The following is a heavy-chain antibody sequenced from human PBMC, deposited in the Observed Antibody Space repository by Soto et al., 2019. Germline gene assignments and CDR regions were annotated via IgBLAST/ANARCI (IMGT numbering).Heavy chain of an antibody. Sequence: SETLSLTCAVSGYSISSGYYWGWIRQPPGKGLEWVGSIYHSGSTYYNPSLKSRVTISVDTSKNQFSLKLSSVTAADTAVYYCASTAMVIGAPYYWGQGTLVTVSS. CDR2: IYHSGST. CDR1: GYSISSGYY. J-gene: IGHJ4*02. V-gene: IGHV4-38-2*01. D-gene: IGHD5-18*01. CDR3: ASTAMVIGAPYY.